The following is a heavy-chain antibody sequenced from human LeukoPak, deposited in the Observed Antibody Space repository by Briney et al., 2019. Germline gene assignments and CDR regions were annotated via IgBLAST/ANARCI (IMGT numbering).Heavy chain of an antibody. Sequence: SETLSLTCTVSGYSISSGYYWGWIRPPPGKELEWIGSIYHSGSTYYNPSLKSRVTISVDASKNQFSLKLSSVTAADTAVYYCARVASSNIHSDYMDVWGKGPRSPSP. J-gene: IGHJ6*03. D-gene: IGHD6-13*01. CDR1: GYSISSGYY. V-gene: IGHV4-38-2*02. CDR3: ARVASSNIHSDYMDV. CDR2: IYHSGST.